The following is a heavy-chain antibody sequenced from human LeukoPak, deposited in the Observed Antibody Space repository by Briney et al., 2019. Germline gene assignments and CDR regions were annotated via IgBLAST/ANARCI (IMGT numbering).Heavy chain of an antibody. CDR1: GFAFQAFD. CDR3: ATWAFYHGLDV. D-gene: IGHD1-26*01. V-gene: IGHV3-43*02. Sequence: GGSLTLSCAASGFAFQAFDMHWVRHAPGKGLEWVSLINSVGTKTYYADSVRGRFTVSRDNSKNSLYLQMNSLRTEDTALYYCATWAFYHGLDVWGQGSTVIVSS. CDR2: INSVGTKT. J-gene: IGHJ6*02.